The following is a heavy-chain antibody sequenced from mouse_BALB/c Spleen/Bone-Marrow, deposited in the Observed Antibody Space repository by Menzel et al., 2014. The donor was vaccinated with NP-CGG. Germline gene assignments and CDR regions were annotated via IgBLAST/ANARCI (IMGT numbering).Heavy chain of an antibody. J-gene: IGHJ2*01. CDR3: ARSRLRGYYFDY. V-gene: IGHV5-17*02. CDR1: GLTFSSFG. D-gene: IGHD3-2*02. Sequence: EVKLVESGGGLVQPGGSRKLSCAASGLTFSSFGMHWVRQAPEKGLEWVAYISSGSSTIYYADTLKGRFTISRDNPKNTLFLQMTSLRSEDTAMYYCARSRLRGYYFDYWGQGTTLTVSS. CDR2: ISSGSSTI.